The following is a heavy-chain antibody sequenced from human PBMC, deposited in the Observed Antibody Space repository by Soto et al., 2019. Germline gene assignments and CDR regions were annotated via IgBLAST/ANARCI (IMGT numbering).Heavy chain of an antibody. D-gene: IGHD2-21*02. CDR1: GYSFTNYW. Sequence: PGESLKISCKGSGYSFTNYWIGWVRQMPGKGLEWMGIIYPGDSDTRYSPSFQGQVTISADKSISTAYLQWSSLKASDTAMYYCARHVVTFRADYYYGMDVWGQGTTVTVSS. J-gene: IGHJ6*02. V-gene: IGHV5-51*01. CDR2: IYPGDSDT. CDR3: ARHVVTFRADYYYGMDV.